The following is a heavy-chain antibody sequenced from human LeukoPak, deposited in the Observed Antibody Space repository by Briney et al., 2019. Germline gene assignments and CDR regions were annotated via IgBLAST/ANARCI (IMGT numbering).Heavy chain of an antibody. V-gene: IGHV3-23*01. CDR1: GLTFSSYG. CDR3: AKNADRGAYCRGGSCYPYYYYYMDV. J-gene: IGHJ6*03. Sequence: KPGGSLRLSCAASGLTFSSYGMSWIRQAPGKGLEWVSSISHTGGSPYYADSVKGRFTVSRDNSENTLYLQMNSLTVDDTAIYYCAKNADRGAYCRGGSCYPYYYYYMDVWGTGTTVTISS. D-gene: IGHD2-15*01. CDR2: ISHTGGSP.